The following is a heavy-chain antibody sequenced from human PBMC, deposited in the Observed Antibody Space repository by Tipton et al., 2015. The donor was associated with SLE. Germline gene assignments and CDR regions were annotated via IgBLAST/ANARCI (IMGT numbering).Heavy chain of an antibody. Sequence: TLSLTCTVSGGSFSGYYWGWIRQPPGKGLEWIGSIYHSGSTYYNPSLKSRVTISVDTSKNQFSLKLSSVTAANTAVYYCARSWNDAPPDLGYWGQGTLVTVSS. CDR1: GGSFSGYY. J-gene: IGHJ4*02. CDR2: IYHSGST. D-gene: IGHD1-1*01. CDR3: ARSWNDAPPDLGY. V-gene: IGHV4-38-2*02.